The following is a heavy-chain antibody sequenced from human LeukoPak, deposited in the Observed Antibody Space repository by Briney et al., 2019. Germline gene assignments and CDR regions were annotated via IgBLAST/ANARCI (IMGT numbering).Heavy chain of an antibody. J-gene: IGHJ4*02. CDR3: ARRGHGYGSPFDY. D-gene: IGHD5-18*01. Sequence: GGSLGLSCAASGFTFSSYSMNWVRQAPGKGLEWVSYISSSSSTIYYADSVKGRFTISRDNAKNSLYLQMNSLRAEDTAVYFCARRGHGYGSPFDYWGQGTLVTVSS. V-gene: IGHV3-48*04. CDR2: ISSSSSTI. CDR1: GFTFSSYS.